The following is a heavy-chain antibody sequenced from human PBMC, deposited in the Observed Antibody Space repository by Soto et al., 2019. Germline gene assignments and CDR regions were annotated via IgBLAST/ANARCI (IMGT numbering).Heavy chain of an antibody. J-gene: IGHJ6*02. V-gene: IGHV4-39*01. CDR2: IYYTGST. Sequence: PSDTLSLTCSVSGGSISTTNYYWGWIRQPPGKGLEWIGSIYYTGSTYYNPSLKTRFTISGDTSKSQCALRLSSLTASDTAVYYCARQGTSWQLGYGLDVWGQGTTVTVPS. CDR3: ARQGTSWQLGYGLDV. D-gene: IGHD6-13*01. CDR1: GGSISTTNYY.